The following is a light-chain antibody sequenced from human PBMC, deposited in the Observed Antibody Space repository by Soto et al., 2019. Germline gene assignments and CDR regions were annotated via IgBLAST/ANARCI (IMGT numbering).Light chain of an antibody. V-gene: IGKV3-15*01. CDR2: TSF. Sequence: EIVMTQSPATLSVSPGERVTLSCRASQSVNSKLAWYQQKPGQAPRLLIYTSFIRATDIPDRFSGSGSGTDFTLTISSLQSEDFAVYYCQQYNDWPRTFXQGTKVDIK. J-gene: IGKJ1*01. CDR3: QQYNDWPRT. CDR1: QSVNSK.